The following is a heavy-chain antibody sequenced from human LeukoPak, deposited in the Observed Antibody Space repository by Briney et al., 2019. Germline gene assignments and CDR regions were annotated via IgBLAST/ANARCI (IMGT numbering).Heavy chain of an antibody. CDR1: GFTFDDYG. D-gene: IGHD6-19*01. CDR2: ISGSGGST. J-gene: IGHJ4*02. Sequence: GGSLRLSCAASGFTFDDYGMSWVRQAPGKGLEWVSAISGSGGSTYYADSVKGRFTISRDNSKNTLYLQMNSLRAEDTAVYYCAKNNRAVAGKTQIDYWGQGTLVTVSS. V-gene: IGHV3-23*01. CDR3: AKNNRAVAGKTQIDY.